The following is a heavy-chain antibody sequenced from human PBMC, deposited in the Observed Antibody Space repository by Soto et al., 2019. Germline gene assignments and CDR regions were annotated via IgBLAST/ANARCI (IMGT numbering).Heavy chain of an antibody. V-gene: IGHV4-34*01. J-gene: IGHJ4*02. CDR3: ARGQGDMTTVVTPRGLGRAPNDY. CDR2: INHSGST. Sequence: NPSETLSLTCAVYGGSFSGYYWSWIRQPPGKGLEWIGEINHSGSTNYNPSLKSRVTVSVDTSKNQFSLKLSSVTAADTAVYYCARGQGDMTTVVTPRGLGRAPNDYWGQGTLVTVSS. CDR1: GGSFSGYY. D-gene: IGHD4-17*01.